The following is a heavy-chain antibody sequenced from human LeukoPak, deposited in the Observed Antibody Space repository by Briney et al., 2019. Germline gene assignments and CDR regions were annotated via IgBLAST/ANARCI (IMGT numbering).Heavy chain of an antibody. Sequence: ASVKVSCKASGYTFTSYGINWVRQAPGQGLEWMGWISPYNGNTNYAQKLQGRVSMTTDTSTSTAYMELRSLRSEDTAVYYCARARVLYDSSGYYPWGLGTLVTVSS. J-gene: IGHJ5*02. D-gene: IGHD3-22*01. CDR3: ARARVLYDSSGYYP. CDR2: ISPYNGNT. CDR1: GYTFTSYG. V-gene: IGHV1-18*01.